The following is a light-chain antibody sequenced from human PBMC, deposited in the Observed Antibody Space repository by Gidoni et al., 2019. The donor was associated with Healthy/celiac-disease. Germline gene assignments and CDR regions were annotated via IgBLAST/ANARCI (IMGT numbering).Light chain of an antibody. J-gene: IGKJ5*01. CDR3: QQRSNWPPRIT. CDR2: DAS. Sequence: IVLTQSPATLSLSPGERATLSCRASQSVSSYLACYQQKPGQAPRLLIYDASNRATGIPARFSGSGSGTDFTLTISSLEPEDFAVYYCQQRSNWPPRITFGQGTRLEIK. CDR1: QSVSSY. V-gene: IGKV3-11*01.